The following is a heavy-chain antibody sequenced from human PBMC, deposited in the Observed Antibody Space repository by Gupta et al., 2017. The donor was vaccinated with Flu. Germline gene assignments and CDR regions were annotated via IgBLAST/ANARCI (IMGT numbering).Heavy chain of an antibody. Sequence: QVQLVQSGAEVKKPGASVKVSCKVSGYTLTELSMHWVRQAPGKGLEWMGGFDPEDGETIYAQKFQGRVTMTEDTSTDTAYMELSSLRSEDTAVYYCATRPKPMVRGVYYYGMDVWGQGTTVTVSS. CDR2: FDPEDGET. D-gene: IGHD3-10*01. CDR1: GYTLTELS. V-gene: IGHV1-24*01. CDR3: ATRPKPMVRGVYYYGMDV. J-gene: IGHJ6*02.